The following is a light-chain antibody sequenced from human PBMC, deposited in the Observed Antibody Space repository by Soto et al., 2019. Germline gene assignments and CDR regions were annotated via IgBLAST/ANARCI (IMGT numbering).Light chain of an antibody. Sequence: SVLTHPASVSGSPGQSIPISCTGNSSDVGGYNYVSWYQQHPGKAPKLMIHDVTNRPSGVSNRFSGSKSGNTASLTISGLQTEDEADYYCSSYTSSDTYVFGTGTKVTVL. CDR2: DVT. J-gene: IGLJ1*01. CDR1: SSDVGGYNY. CDR3: SSYTSSDTYV. V-gene: IGLV2-14*01.